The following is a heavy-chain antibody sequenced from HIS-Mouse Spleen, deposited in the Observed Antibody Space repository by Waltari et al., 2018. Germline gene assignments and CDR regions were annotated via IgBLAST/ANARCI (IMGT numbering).Heavy chain of an antibody. V-gene: IGHV3-30*18. Sequence: QVQLVESGGGVVQPGRYLRLSCAASGFTFSSYGMHWVRQAPGKGLEWVAFISYDGSNKYYADSVKGRFTISRDNSKNTLYLRMNSLRAEDTAVYYCAKDKHHAFDYWGQGTLVTVSS. J-gene: IGHJ4*02. CDR2: ISYDGSNK. CDR3: AKDKHHAFDY. CDR1: GFTFSSYG.